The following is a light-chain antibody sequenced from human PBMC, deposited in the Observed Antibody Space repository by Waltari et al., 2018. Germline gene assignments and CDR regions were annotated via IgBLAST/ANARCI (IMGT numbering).Light chain of an antibody. CDR2: GNN. J-gene: IGLJ1*01. CDR1: SSNIGAGYD. CDR3: QSYDSRLSTYV. V-gene: IGLV1-40*01. Sequence: QSVLTQPPSVSGAPGQRVTISCTGGSSNIGAGYDVNWYQQLPGTAPKLLIYGNNKRPSGIPARFPAPRSGTPASLAITGLQADYEADYYCQSYDSRLSTYVFGTGTKVTVL.